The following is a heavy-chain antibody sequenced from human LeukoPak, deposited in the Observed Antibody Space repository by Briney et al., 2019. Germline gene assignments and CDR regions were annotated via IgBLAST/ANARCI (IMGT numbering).Heavy chain of an antibody. D-gene: IGHD5-12*01. CDR1: GFTFDDYG. V-gene: IGHV3-20*04. Sequence: PGGSLRLSCAASGFTFDDYGMSWVRQAPGKGLEWVSGINWNGGSTGYADSVKGRFTISRDNAKNSLYLQMNSLRAEDTALYYCAREGGSGYSGYDGYYFDYWGQGTLVTVSS. J-gene: IGHJ4*02. CDR3: AREGGSGYSGYDGYYFDY. CDR2: INWNGGST.